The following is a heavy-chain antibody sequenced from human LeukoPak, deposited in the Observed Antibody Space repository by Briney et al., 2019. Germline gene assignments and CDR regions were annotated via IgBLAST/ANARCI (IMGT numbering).Heavy chain of an antibody. Sequence: SVKVSCKASGGTFSSYAISWVRQAPGQGLEWMGRIIPILGIANYAQKFQGRVTITADKSTSTAYMELSSLRSEDTAVYYCARDYRRGSGDAFDIWGQGTMVTVSS. CDR2: IIPILGIA. CDR3: ARDYRRGSGDAFDI. V-gene: IGHV1-69*04. CDR1: GGTFSSYA. J-gene: IGHJ3*02. D-gene: IGHD1-26*01.